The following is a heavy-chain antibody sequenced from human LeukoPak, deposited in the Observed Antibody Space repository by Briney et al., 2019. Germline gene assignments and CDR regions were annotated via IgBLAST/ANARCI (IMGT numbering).Heavy chain of an antibody. D-gene: IGHD3-10*01. CDR3: ATDYGSGSYSFDY. CDR2: ISSSGSTI. J-gene: IGHJ4*02. CDR1: GFTFSDYY. Sequence: GGSLRLSCAASGFTFSDYYMSWIRQAPGKGLEWVSYISSSGSTIYYADSVKGRFTISRDNAKNSLYLQMNSLRAEDTAVYYCATDYGSGSYSFDYWGQGTLVTVSS. V-gene: IGHV3-11*01.